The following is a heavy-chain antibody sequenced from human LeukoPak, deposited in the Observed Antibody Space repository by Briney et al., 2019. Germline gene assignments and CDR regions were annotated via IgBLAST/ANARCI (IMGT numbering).Heavy chain of an antibody. Sequence: GGSLRLSCAASGFTFSSHGTHWVRQAPGKGLEWVAVIWYDGSRKYYADSVKGRFTISRDNSKNTLYLQMDSLRAEDTAVYYCGRLSGSYFDYWGQGTLVTASS. D-gene: IGHD1-26*01. V-gene: IGHV3-33*01. CDR2: IWYDGSRK. CDR1: GFTFSSHG. J-gene: IGHJ4*02. CDR3: GRLSGSYFDY.